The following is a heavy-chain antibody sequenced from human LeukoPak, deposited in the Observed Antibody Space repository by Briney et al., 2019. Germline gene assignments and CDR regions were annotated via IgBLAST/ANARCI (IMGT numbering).Heavy chain of an antibody. D-gene: IGHD6-13*01. CDR3: ARDFGQQPPLPEYHYYYGMDV. CDR2: IIPTFGTT. J-gene: IGHJ6*02. CDR1: GGTFSNYA. V-gene: IGHV1-69*13. Sequence: SVKVSCKASGGTFSNYAISWVRQAPGQGLEWMGEIIPTFGTTNYAQKFQGRVTITADDSTSTAYMELSSLRSEDTAVYYCARDFGQQPPLPEYHYYYGMDVWGQGTTVTVSS.